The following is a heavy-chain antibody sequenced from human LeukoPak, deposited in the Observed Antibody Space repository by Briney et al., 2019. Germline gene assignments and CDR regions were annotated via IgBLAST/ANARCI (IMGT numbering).Heavy chain of an antibody. J-gene: IGHJ4*02. CDR3: ARGAGYCSSTSCYAGGLDY. V-gene: IGHV4-61*02. D-gene: IGHD2-2*01. CDR2: IYTSGST. CDR1: GGSISSGSYY. Sequence: SQTLSLTCTVSGGSISSGSYYWSWIRQPAGKGLEWIGRIYTSGSTNYNPSLKSRVTISVDTSKNQFSLKLGSVTAADTAVYYCARGAGYCSSTSCYAGGLDYWGQGTLVTVSS.